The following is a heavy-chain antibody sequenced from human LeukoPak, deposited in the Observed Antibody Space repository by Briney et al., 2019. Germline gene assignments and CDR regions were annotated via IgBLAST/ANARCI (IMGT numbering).Heavy chain of an antibody. J-gene: IGHJ4*02. Sequence: GGSLRLSCAASGFTFNDFAMHWVRQAPGKGLEWVAVISYDGSNKYYADSVKGRFTISRDNSKNTLYLQMNSLRAEDTAVYYCAKDQGAYYFDYWGQGTLVTVSS. CDR3: AKDQGAYYFDY. V-gene: IGHV3-30*18. CDR2: ISYDGSNK. CDR1: GFTFNDFA.